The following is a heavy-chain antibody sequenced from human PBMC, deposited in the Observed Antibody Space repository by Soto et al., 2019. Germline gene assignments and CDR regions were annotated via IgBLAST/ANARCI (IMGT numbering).Heavy chain of an antibody. CDR1: GYTLTELS. Sequence: EASLKVSCKFSGYTLTELSIHWVRQAPGKGLEWMGGFDPEDGETIYAQKFQGRVTMTEDTSTDTAYMELSSLRSEDTAVYYCATVVARGYSYGLRFDYWGQGTLVTVSS. J-gene: IGHJ4*02. CDR2: FDPEDGET. V-gene: IGHV1-24*01. D-gene: IGHD5-18*01. CDR3: ATVVARGYSYGLRFDY.